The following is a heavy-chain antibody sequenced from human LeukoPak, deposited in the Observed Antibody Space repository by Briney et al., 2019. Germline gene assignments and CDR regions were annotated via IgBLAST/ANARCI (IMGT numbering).Heavy chain of an antibody. CDR1: GFTFTSYW. CDR3: ARGGLFAYYFDY. CDR2: IKGDEMTT. V-gene: IGHV3-74*01. J-gene: IGHJ4*02. Sequence: GGSLRLSCAASGFTFTSYWMHWVRQAPGKGLEWVSRIKGDEMTTNYADSVGGRFTISRDNAKNTVYLEINSLRAEDTAVYYCARGGLFAYYFDYWGQGTLVTVSS. D-gene: IGHD3-10*02.